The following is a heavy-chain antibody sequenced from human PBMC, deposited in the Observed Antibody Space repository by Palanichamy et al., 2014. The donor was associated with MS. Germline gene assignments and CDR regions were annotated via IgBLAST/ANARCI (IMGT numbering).Heavy chain of an antibody. J-gene: IGHJ4*02. CDR1: AFTFSSYW. Sequence: EVHLVESGGGLVQPGGSLRLSCAASAFTFSSYWMSWVRQAPGKGLEWVANIKEDGSDKYYVDSVKGRFTISRDNAKNSLYLQMNSLRVEDTAVYYGASGGVKAGDYWGQGTLVTVSS. CDR2: IKEDGSDK. CDR3: ASGGVKAGDY. D-gene: IGHD3-16*01. V-gene: IGHV3-7*01.